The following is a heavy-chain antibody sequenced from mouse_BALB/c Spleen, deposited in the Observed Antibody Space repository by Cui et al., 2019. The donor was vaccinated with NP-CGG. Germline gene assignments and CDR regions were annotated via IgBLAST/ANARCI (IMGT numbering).Heavy chain of an antibody. CDR1: GYTFTSYW. CDR2: IDPNSGGT. CDR3: ARYDYYGSSYFDY. D-gene: IGHD1-1*01. Sequence: VSLRQPRAELLQPGADVEPSCKASGYTFTSYWMHWVKQRPGRGLEWIGRIDPNSGGTKYNEKFKSKATLTVDKPSSTAYMQLSSLTSEDSAVYYCARYDYYGSSYFDYWGQGTTLTVSS. V-gene: IGHV1-72*01. J-gene: IGHJ2*01.